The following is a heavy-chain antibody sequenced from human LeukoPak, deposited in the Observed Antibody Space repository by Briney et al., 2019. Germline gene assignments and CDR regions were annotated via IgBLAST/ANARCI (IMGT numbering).Heavy chain of an antibody. Sequence: PGRSLRLSCAASGFTFSSYSMNWVRQAPGKGLEWVSSISSSSSYIYYADSVKGRFTISRDNAKNSLYLQMNSLRAEDTAVYYCARYLRSAGGITMIDYMDVWGKGTTVTVSS. CDR1: GFTFSSYS. V-gene: IGHV3-21*01. J-gene: IGHJ6*03. CDR2: ISSSSSYI. CDR3: ARYLRSAGGITMIDYMDV. D-gene: IGHD3-22*01.